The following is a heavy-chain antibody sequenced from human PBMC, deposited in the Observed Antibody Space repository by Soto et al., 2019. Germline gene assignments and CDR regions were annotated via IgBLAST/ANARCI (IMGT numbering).Heavy chain of an antibody. V-gene: IGHV3-23*01. D-gene: IGHD6-25*01. CDR2: ISGGIGST. CDR1: GFSFGTYA. Sequence: GGSLRLSCLASGFSFGTYAMTWVRQVPGKGLEWVSTISGGIGSTFYADSAKGRFTISRDISKKMLFLHMNGLRGEDTGTYYCAKGAARYFDYWGRGTLVTVYS. CDR3: AKGAARYFDY. J-gene: IGHJ4*02.